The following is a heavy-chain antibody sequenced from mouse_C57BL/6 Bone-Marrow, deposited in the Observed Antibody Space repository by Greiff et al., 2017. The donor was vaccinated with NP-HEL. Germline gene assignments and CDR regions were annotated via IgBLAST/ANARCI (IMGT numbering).Heavy chain of an antibody. V-gene: IGHV1-76*01. CDR3: ARSSPYDGYYAY. CDR2: IYPGSGNT. Sequence: QVQLQQSGAELVRPGASVKLSCKASGYTFTDYYINWVKQRPGQGLEWIARIYPGSGNTYYNEKFTGKATLTAEKSSSTAYMQLSSLTSEDSAVYFCARSSPYDGYYAYWGQGTLVTVSA. J-gene: IGHJ3*01. D-gene: IGHD2-3*01. CDR1: GYTFTDYY.